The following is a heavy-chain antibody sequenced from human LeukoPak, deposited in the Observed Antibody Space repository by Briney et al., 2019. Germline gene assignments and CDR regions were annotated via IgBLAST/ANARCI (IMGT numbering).Heavy chain of an antibody. CDR3: TSPGDTAMATPDY. CDR1: GFTFGSYS. Sequence: PGGSLRLSCAASGFTFGSYSMNWVRQAPGKGLEWVSVIYSGGSTYYADSVKARFTISRDQSTSTLYIQMNSLRAEDTAVYYRTSPGDTAMATPDYWGQGTLVTVSS. D-gene: IGHD5-18*01. V-gene: IGHV3-66*01. CDR2: IYSGGST. J-gene: IGHJ4*02.